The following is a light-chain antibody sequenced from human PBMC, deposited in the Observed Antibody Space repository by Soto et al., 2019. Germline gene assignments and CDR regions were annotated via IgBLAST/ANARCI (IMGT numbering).Light chain of an antibody. V-gene: IGKV2-30*01. CDR3: QQRSSWPRT. CDR1: QTLVYSDGNTY. Sequence: DVVMTQSPLSLPVTLGQPASIACRSIQTLVYSDGNTYLNWFQQRPGQSPRRLIYKVSNRDSGVPDRFSGSGSGTDFTLKISSLEPEDFAVYYCQQRSSWPRTFGQGTKVDI. J-gene: IGKJ1*01. CDR2: KVS.